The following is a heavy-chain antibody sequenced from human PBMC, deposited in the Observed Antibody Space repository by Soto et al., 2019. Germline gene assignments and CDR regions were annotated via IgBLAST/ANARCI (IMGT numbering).Heavy chain of an antibody. V-gene: IGHV4-39*01. Sequence: SETLSLTCTVSGGSTNSRSDYWGWIRQPPGKGLEWIGSVYYSGSTHDNPSLQSRVTISVDTSRNQFSLNLISVTAADTAVYFCARQPRGPGYGERGLYFDHWGQGTLVTVSS. CDR2: VYYSGST. CDR3: ARQPRGPGYGERGLYFDH. D-gene: IGHD3-16*01. CDR1: GGSTNSRSDY. J-gene: IGHJ4*02.